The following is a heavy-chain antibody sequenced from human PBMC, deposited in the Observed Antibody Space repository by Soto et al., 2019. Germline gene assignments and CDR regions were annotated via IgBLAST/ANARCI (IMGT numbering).Heavy chain of an antibody. D-gene: IGHD2-2*02. CDR2: IYYSGST. Sequence: PSETLSLTCTVSGGSIGSGGYYWSWVHHRPGKGLEWIGYIYYSGSTYYNPSLKSRLTISIDTSKSQFSLNLSSVTAADTAVYYCARDSYPDYYARDAWGHGTSVNFSS. CDR1: GGSIGSGGYY. CDR3: ARDSYPDYYARDA. V-gene: IGHV4-31*03. J-gene: IGHJ6*02.